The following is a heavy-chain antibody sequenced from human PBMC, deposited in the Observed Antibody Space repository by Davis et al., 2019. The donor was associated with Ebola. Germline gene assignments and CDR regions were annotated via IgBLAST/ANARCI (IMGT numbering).Heavy chain of an antibody. V-gene: IGHV4-61*01. D-gene: IGHD6-13*01. J-gene: IGHJ4*02. CDR3: ARRGQQLVPRWGVFDY. Sequence: MPSETLSLTCTVSGGSVRSGSYYWSWIRQPPGKGLEWIGYIYYSGSTNYNPSLKSRVTISVDTSKNQFSLKLSSVTAADTAVYYCARRGQQLVPRWGVFDYWGQGTLVTVSS. CDR2: IYYSGST. CDR1: GGSVRSGSYY.